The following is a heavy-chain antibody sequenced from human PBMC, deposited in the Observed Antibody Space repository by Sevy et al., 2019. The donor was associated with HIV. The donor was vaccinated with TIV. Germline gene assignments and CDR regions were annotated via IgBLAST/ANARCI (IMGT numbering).Heavy chain of an antibody. CDR1: GFTFSNNW. CDR2: IKQDGSEK. V-gene: IGHV3-7*01. J-gene: IGHJ4*02. CDR3: ATWGKSMVYFES. Sequence: GRSLRLSCAASGFTFSNNWMSWVRQAPGKGLEGVANIKQDGSEKYYMDPVKGGFTVSREKAKKSRYLQKNSLRAEETAVYYCATWGKSMVYFESWGQGTPVTVSS. D-gene: IGHD3-10*01.